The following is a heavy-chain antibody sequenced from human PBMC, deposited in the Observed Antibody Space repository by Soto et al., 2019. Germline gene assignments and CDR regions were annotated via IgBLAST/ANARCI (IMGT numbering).Heavy chain of an antibody. CDR3: ARGGDDYGDYFTSYWFDP. Sequence: SETLSLTCTVSGGSISSSSYYWGWIRQPPGKGLEWIGIIYYSGSTYYNPSLKSRVTISVDTSKNQFSLKLSSVTAADTAVYYCARGGDDYGDYFTSYWFDPWGQGTLVTVSS. D-gene: IGHD4-17*01. CDR1: GGSISSSSYY. V-gene: IGHV4-39*07. CDR2: IYYSGST. J-gene: IGHJ5*02.